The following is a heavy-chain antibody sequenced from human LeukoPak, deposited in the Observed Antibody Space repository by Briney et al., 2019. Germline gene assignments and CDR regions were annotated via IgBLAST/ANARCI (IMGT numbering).Heavy chain of an antibody. CDR1: GYTFTSYY. CDR3: ARGGCSSSSCQGVPRVF. V-gene: IGHV1-46*01. CDR2: INPTGGST. J-gene: IGHJ4*02. Sequence: ASVKVSCKASGYTFTSYYMHWLRQAPGQGLEWLGIINPTGGSTTYAPNFQGRVTMTRETYTSTVYMELSSLRSEDTAVYYCARGGCSSSSCQGVPRVFWGQGTLVTVSS. D-gene: IGHD2-2*01.